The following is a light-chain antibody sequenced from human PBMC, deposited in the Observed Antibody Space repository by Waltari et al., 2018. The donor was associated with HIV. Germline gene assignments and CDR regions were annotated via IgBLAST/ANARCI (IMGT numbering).Light chain of an antibody. J-gene: IGKJ1*01. CDR3: QQYDTSRT. CDR2: GAS. Sequence: EIVLPQSPGTLSLSPGDRATLSCRASQSVSSSYLAWYQQKPGQAPRLLIYGASSRATGIPDRFSGSGSGTDFTLTISRLEPEDFAVYYCQQYDTSRTFGQGTKVEIK. CDR1: QSVSSSY. V-gene: IGKV3-20*01.